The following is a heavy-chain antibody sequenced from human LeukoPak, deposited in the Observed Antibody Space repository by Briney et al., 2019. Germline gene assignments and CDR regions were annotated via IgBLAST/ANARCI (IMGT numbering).Heavy chain of an antibody. V-gene: IGHV4-59*01. J-gene: IGHJ3*02. CDR1: GGSISSYY. D-gene: IGHD3-22*01. Sequence: SEILSLTCTVSGGSISSYYWSWIRQPPGKGLEWIGYIYYSGSTNYNPSLKSRVTISVDTSKNQFSLKLSSVTAADTAVYYCARDSTYYYDSSGYAFDIWGQGTMVTVSS. CDR3: ARDSTYYYDSSGYAFDI. CDR2: IYYSGST.